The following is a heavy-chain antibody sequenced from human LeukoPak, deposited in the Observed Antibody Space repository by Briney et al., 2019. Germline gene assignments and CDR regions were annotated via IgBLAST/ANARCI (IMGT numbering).Heavy chain of an antibody. CDR1: GFTFSSYA. CDR3: AKVGLNSSSWYGGLFDY. D-gene: IGHD6-13*01. J-gene: IGHJ4*02. CDR2: ISGSGGST. Sequence: PGGSLRLSCAASGFTFSSYAMSWVRQAPGKGLEWVSAISGSGGSTYYADSVKGRFTISRDNSKNTLHLQMNSLRAEDTAVYYCAKVGLNSSSWYGGLFDYWGQGTLVTVSS. V-gene: IGHV3-23*01.